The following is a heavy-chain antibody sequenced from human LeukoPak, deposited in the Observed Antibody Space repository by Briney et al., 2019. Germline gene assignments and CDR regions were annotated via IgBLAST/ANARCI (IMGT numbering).Heavy chain of an antibody. Sequence: PSETLSLTCTLSGGSISSGSYYWSWIRQPAGKGLEWIGRIYTSGSTNYNPSLKSRVTISVDTSKNQFSLKLSSVTAADTAVYYCARGGGDYYYDSSGYYPQSWFDPWGQGTLVTVSS. V-gene: IGHV4-61*02. CDR3: ARGGGDYYYDSSGYYPQSWFDP. CDR1: GGSISSGSYY. J-gene: IGHJ5*02. D-gene: IGHD3-22*01. CDR2: IYTSGST.